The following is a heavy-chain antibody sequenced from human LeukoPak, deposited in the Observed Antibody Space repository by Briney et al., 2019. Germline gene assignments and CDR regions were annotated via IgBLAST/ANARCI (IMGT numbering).Heavy chain of an antibody. Sequence: GGSLRLSCAASGFTFSSYWMHWVHQAPGKGLVWVSRINSDGSSTSYADSVKGRFTISRDNAKNTLYLQMNSLRAEDTAVYYCARGDPTVNHYYYYYMDVWGKGTTVTVSS. CDR1: GFTFSSYW. V-gene: IGHV3-74*01. J-gene: IGHJ6*03. D-gene: IGHD4-17*01. CDR2: INSDGSST. CDR3: ARGDPTVNHYYYYYMDV.